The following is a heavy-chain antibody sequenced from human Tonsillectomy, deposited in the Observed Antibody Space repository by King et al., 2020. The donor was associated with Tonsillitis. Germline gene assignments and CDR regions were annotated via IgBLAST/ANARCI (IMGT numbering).Heavy chain of an antibody. CDR3: AKGYNSGSYVVIDC. V-gene: IGHV3-30*18. Sequence: QLVQSGGGVVRPGRSLRLSCVASGFTFNSYAMFWVRQAPGQGLEWVAVISHEGSDKYYADSVKGRFTISRDNSNNTLYLQMNSLRVEDPAIYYCAKGYNSGSYVVIDCWGQGTLVPVSS. CDR2: ISHEGSDK. CDR1: GFTFNSYA. J-gene: IGHJ4*02. D-gene: IGHD3-10*01.